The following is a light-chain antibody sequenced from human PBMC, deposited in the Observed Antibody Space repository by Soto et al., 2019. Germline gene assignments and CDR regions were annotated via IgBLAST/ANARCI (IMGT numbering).Light chain of an antibody. CDR1: QDIAKN. V-gene: IGKV1-33*01. CDR2: DAS. Sequence: IQMTQSPSSLSASVGDRVTITCQASQDIAKNLNWYQQKPGKAPKLLIYDASSLQTGVPSRFSGSRSATHFTLTISSLQSEDIATYYCQQYDNLLPITFGQGTRLEIK. CDR3: QQYDNLLPIT. J-gene: IGKJ5*01.